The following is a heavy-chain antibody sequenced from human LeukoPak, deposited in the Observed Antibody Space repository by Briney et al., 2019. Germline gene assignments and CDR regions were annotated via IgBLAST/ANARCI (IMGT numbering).Heavy chain of an antibody. V-gene: IGHV3-48*03. CDR3: ARERGYSGYDYFIDSPSDY. CDR1: GFTFSSYE. CDR2: ISSSGSTI. D-gene: IGHD5-12*01. J-gene: IGHJ4*02. Sequence: GGSLRLSCAASGFTFSSYEMNWVRQAPGKGLEWVSYISSSGSTIYNADSVKGRFTISRDNAKNSLYLQMNSLRAEDTAVYYCARERGYSGYDYFIDSPSDYWGQGSLVTVSS.